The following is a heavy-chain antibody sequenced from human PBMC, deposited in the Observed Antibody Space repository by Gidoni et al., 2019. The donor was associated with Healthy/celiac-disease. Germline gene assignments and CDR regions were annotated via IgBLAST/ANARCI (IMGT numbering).Heavy chain of an antibody. CDR1: GLNVSSNY. CDR3: AREFTYSSSWDYFDY. J-gene: IGHJ4*02. CDR2: IYSGGST. D-gene: IGHD6-13*01. Sequence: EVQLVESGGGLIQPGGSLRLSCAVSGLNVSSNYMSWVRQAPGKWLECVSVIYSGGSTYYADSVKCRFTISRDNSKNTLYLQMNSLRAEDTAVYYCAREFTYSSSWDYFDYWGQGTLVTVSS. V-gene: IGHV3-53*01.